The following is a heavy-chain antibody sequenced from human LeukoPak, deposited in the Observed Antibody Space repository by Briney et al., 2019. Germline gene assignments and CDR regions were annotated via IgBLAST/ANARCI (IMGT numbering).Heavy chain of an antibody. V-gene: IGHV4-38-2*02. CDR1: GYSISSGYY. CDR3: ARVGWSAHFDY. D-gene: IGHD3-3*01. CDR2: IYHSGST. Sequence: SETLSLTCTVSGYSISSGYYWGWIRQPPGKGLEWIGSIYHSGSTYYNPPLKSRVTISVDTSKNQFSLKLSSVTAADTAVYYCARVGWSAHFDYWGQGTLVTVSS. J-gene: IGHJ4*02.